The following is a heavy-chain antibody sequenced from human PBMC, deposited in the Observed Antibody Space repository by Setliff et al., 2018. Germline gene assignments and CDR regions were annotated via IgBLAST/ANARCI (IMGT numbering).Heavy chain of an antibody. D-gene: IGHD6-19*01. CDR1: GDSISRSTYY. Sequence: SETLSLTCTVSGDSISRSTYYWGWIRQSPGKGLDWIGTVDHSGNTFYNPSLKSRVTISVDTSKNQLSLELASVTAADTAVYYCARLRKAVDGINFPRYMDVWGKGTTVTVSS. V-gene: IGHV4-39*01. J-gene: IGHJ6*04. CDR3: ARLRKAVDGINFPRYMDV. CDR2: VDHSGNT.